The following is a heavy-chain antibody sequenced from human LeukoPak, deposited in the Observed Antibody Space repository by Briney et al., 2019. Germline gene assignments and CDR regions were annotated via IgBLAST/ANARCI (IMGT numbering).Heavy chain of an antibody. CDR2: ISALYGHT. CDR3: ARDFYHGHCAGLSCFLLDS. V-gene: IGHV1-18*01. D-gene: IGHD2-8*02. J-gene: IGHJ4*02. Sequence: ASVKVSCKASGYSFTRFGITWVRQAPGQGLEWMGWISALYGHTSYAQKFQGRVTMTTDTSTSTAYMELRSLRSDDTAVYYCARDFYHGHCAGLSCFLLDSWGQGALVIVSS. CDR1: GYSFTRFG.